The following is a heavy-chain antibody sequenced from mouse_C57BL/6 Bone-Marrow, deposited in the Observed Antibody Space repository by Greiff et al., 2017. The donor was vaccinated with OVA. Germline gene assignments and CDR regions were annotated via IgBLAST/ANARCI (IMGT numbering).Heavy chain of an antibody. D-gene: IGHD1-1*01. CDR1: GYTFTSYG. J-gene: IGHJ2*01. CDR3: AIYYYGSRYFDY. V-gene: IGHV1-81*01. Sequence: VQLQQSGAELARPGASVKLSCKASGYTFTSYGISWVKQRTGQGLEWIGEIYPRSGNTYYNEKFKGKATLTADKSSSTAYMELRSLTSEDSAVYVRAIYYYGSRYFDYWGQGTTLTVSS. CDR2: IYPRSGNT.